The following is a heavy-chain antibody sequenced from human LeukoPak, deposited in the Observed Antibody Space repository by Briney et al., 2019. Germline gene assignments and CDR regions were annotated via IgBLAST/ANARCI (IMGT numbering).Heavy chain of an antibody. Sequence: AGGSLRLSCAASGFTFSSYCMHWVRQAPGKGLEGVAVISYDGNNKYYADSVKGRFTISRDNSKNALYLQMNSLRAEDTAVYYCAKLPAEEYYDFWSGYQGWFDPWGQGTLVTVSS. CDR1: GFTFSSYC. D-gene: IGHD3-3*01. CDR2: ISYDGNNK. V-gene: IGHV3-30*18. CDR3: AKLPAEEYYDFWSGYQGWFDP. J-gene: IGHJ5*02.